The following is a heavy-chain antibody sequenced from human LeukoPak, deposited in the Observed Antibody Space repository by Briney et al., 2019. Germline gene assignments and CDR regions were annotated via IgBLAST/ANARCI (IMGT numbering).Heavy chain of an antibody. D-gene: IGHD1-26*01. J-gene: IGHJ5*02. CDR3: ATETSPFARWEHRHWFDP. Sequence: SETLSLTCAVSGYSISSGYYWGWIRQPPGKGLEWIGSIYHSGSTNYNPSLKSRVTISVDTSKNQFSLKLSSVTAADTAVYYCATETSPFARWEHRHWFDPWGQGTLVTVSS. CDR2: IYHSGST. V-gene: IGHV4-38-2*01. CDR1: GYSISSGYY.